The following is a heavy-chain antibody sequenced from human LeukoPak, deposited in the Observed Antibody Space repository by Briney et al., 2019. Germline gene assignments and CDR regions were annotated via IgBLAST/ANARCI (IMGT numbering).Heavy chain of an antibody. V-gene: IGHV7-4-1*02. J-gene: IGHJ3*02. D-gene: IGHD6-25*01. CDR1: GYTFTTYA. CDR3: ARMAADRDDAFDI. Sequence: ASVKVSCKASGYTFTTYAMNWVRQAPGQGLEWMGWINTNTGNPTYAQGFTGRFVFFLDTSVSTAYLQISSLKAEDTAVYYCARMAADRDDAFDIWGQGTMVTVSS. CDR2: INTNTGNP.